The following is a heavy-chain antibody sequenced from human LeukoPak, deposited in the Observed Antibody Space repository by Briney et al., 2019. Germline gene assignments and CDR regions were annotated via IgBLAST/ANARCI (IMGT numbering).Heavy chain of an antibody. Sequence: PSETLSLTCAVYGGSFSGYYWSWIRQPPGKGLEWIGEINHSGSTNYNPSLKSRVTISVDTSKNQFSLKLSSVTAADTAVYYCARYASPSSGAFDIWGQGTMATVSS. J-gene: IGHJ3*02. CDR3: ARYASPSSGAFDI. CDR1: GGSFSGYY. V-gene: IGHV4-34*01. CDR2: INHSGST. D-gene: IGHD3-10*01.